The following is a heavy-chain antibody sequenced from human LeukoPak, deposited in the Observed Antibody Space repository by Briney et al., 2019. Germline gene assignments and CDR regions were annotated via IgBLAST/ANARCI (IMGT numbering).Heavy chain of an antibody. J-gene: IGHJ3*02. CDR3: ARDRPDLDNAWGKAGYYYDSSGYYSSAFDI. V-gene: IGHV3-21*01. CDR1: GFTFSSYS. D-gene: IGHD3-22*01. Sequence: GGSLRLSCAASGFTFSSYSMNWVRQAPGKGLEWVSSISSSSSYIYYADSVKGRFTISRDNAKNSLYLQMNSLRAEDTAVYYCARDRPDLDNAWGKAGYYYDSSGYYSSAFDIWGQGTMVTVSS. CDR2: ISSSSSYI.